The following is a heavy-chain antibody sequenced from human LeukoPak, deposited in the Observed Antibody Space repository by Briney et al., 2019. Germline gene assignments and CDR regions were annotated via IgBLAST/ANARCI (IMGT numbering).Heavy chain of an antibody. CDR2: INAGNGNT. D-gene: IGHD3-9*01. CDR1: GYTFTSYA. J-gene: IGHJ4*02. CDR3: ARDPLYYDILTGYYNLYYFDY. V-gene: IGHV1-3*03. Sequence: ASVKVSCKASGYTFTSYAMHWVRQAPGQRLEWMGWINAGNGNTKYSQEFQGRVTITRDTSASTAYMELSGLRSEDMAVYYRARDPLYYDILTGYYNLYYFDYWGQGTLVTVSS.